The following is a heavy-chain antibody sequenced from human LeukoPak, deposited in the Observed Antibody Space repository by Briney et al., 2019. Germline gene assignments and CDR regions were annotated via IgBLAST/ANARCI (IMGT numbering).Heavy chain of an antibody. CDR3: AKDNAAFMVRGVTMFDY. CDR1: GFTFSDYY. D-gene: IGHD3-10*01. V-gene: IGHV3-11*04. Sequence: GGSLRLSCAASGFTFSDYYMSWIRQAPGRGLEWVSYISSSGSTIYYADSVKGRFTISRDNAKNSLYLQMNSLRAEDTAVYYCAKDNAAFMVRGVTMFDYWGQGTLVTASS. CDR2: ISSSGSTI. J-gene: IGHJ4*02.